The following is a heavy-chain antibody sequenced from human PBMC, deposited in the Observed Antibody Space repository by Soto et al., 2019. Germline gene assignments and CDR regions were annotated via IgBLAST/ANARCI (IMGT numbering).Heavy chain of an antibody. J-gene: IGHJ3*02. CDR2: ISSSSSYM. CDR1: GFTFSSYS. D-gene: IGHD3-9*01. Sequence: RRLSCAASGFTFSSYSMNWVRQAPGKGLEWVSSISSSSSYMYYADSVKGRFTISRDNAKNSLYLQMNSLRAEDTAVYYCARYYDILTTDAFDIWGQGTMVTVSS. V-gene: IGHV3-21*01. CDR3: ARYYDILTTDAFDI.